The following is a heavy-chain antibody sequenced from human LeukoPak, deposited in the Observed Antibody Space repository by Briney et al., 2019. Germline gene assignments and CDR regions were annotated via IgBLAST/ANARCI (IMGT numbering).Heavy chain of an antibody. D-gene: IGHD3-22*01. CDR1: GLTFSRYW. V-gene: IGHV3-74*01. Sequence: GGSLRLSCAASGLTFSRYWMHWVRQAPGKGLVWVSRINNDGSSTTYADSVKGRFTISRDNAKNTLYLQMNSLRAEDTAVYYCARDLELVYYDSSGYDYWGQGTLVIVSS. J-gene: IGHJ4*02. CDR3: ARDLELVYYDSSGYDY. CDR2: INNDGSST.